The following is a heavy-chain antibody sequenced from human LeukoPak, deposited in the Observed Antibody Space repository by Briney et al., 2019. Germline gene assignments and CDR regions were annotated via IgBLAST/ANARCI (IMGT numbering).Heavy chain of an antibody. D-gene: IGHD6-13*01. CDR2: IYYSGST. Sequence: PSETLSLTCAVYGVSFSGYYWSWIRQPPGKGLEWVGYIYYSGSTYYNPSLKSRVTISVDASKNQFSLKLSSVTAADTAVYYCARDVAAATYYYMDVWGKGTTVTVSS. CDR1: GVSFSGYY. J-gene: IGHJ6*03. V-gene: IGHV4-59*12. CDR3: ARDVAAATYYYMDV.